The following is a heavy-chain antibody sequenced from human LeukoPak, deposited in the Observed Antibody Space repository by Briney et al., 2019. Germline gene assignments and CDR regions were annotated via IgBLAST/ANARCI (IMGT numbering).Heavy chain of an antibody. CDR1: GGSISSYY. J-gene: IGHJ4*02. V-gene: IGHV4-59*01. D-gene: IGHD3-10*01. CDR3: ASGITMVRGSVSDY. CDR2: IYYSGST. Sequence: SETLSLTCTVSGGSISSYYWSWIRQPPGKGLEWIGYIYYSGSTNYNPSLKSRVTISVDTSKNQFSLKLSSVTAADTAVYYCASGITMVRGSVSDYWGQGTLVTVSS.